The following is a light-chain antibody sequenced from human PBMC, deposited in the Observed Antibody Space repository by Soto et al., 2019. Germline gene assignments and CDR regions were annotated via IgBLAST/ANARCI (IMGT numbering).Light chain of an antibody. J-gene: IGKJ1*01. CDR1: QSVSSY. CDR3: QQSSRTPWT. V-gene: IGKV3-11*01. CDR2: DAS. Sequence: IVLTQSPATLSLSPGERATLSCRASQSVSSYLAWYQQKPGQAPRLLIYDASNRATGIPARFSGSGSGTDFTLTISSLQPEDFATYFCQQSSRTPWTFGQGTKVDIK.